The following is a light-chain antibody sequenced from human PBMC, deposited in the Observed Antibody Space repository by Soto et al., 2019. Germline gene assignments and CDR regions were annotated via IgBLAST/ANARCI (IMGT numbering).Light chain of an antibody. CDR2: DAS. CDR1: QSVSSY. J-gene: IGKJ1*01. V-gene: IGKV3-11*01. Sequence: EIVLTQSPATLSLSPGERATLSCRASQSVSSYLAWYQQKPGQAPRLLIYDASNRATGIPARFIGSGSGTDFTLTISSLEPEDFAVYYCQPRSNWPPTFGQGT. CDR3: QPRSNWPPT.